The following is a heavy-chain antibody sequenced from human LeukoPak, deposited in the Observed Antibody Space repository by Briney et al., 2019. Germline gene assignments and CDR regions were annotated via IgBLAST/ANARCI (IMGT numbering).Heavy chain of an antibody. D-gene: IGHD3-9*01. CDR2: INADGSEK. Sequence: GGSLRLSCAASGFTFRSHWMSWVRQAPGKGLEWVANINADGSEKFYVDSMKGRFSISRDNAENSVSLQMSSLRGEDTAVYYCAKKSRGYNILTGYYTQLDYWGQGTRVTVSS. CDR3: AKKSRGYNILTGYYTQLDY. CDR1: GFTFRSHW. V-gene: IGHV3-7*01. J-gene: IGHJ4*02.